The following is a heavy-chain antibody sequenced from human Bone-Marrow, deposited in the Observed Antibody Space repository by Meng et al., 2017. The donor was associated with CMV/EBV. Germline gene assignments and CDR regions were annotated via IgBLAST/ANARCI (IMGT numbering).Heavy chain of an antibody. CDR1: GFTFSSYW. CDR2: INSDGSST. J-gene: IGHJ6*02. CDR3: AKLGAVAGPPRDYGMDV. D-gene: IGHD6-19*01. Sequence: GGSLRLSCAASGFTFSSYWMHWVRQAPGKGLVWVSRINSDGSSTSYADSVKGRFTISRDNAKNTLYLQMNSLRAEDTAVYYCAKLGAVAGPPRDYGMDVWGQGTTVTVSS. V-gene: IGHV3-74*01.